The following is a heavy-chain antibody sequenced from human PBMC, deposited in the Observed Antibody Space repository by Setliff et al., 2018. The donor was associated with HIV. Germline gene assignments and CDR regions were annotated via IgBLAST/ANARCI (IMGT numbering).Heavy chain of an antibody. V-gene: IGHV1-2*06. Sequence: GASVKVSCKASGYTFTGYYMHWVRQAPGQGLEWMGRINPNSGGTNYAQKFQGRVTMTRDTSISTAYMELSRLRSDDTAVYYCARDHVVCSGGTCRSDDPYYYYYMNVWGQGTTVTVSS. J-gene: IGHJ6*03. CDR1: GYTFTGYY. CDR2: INPNSGGT. CDR3: ARDHVVCSGGTCRSDDPYYYYYMNV. D-gene: IGHD2-15*01.